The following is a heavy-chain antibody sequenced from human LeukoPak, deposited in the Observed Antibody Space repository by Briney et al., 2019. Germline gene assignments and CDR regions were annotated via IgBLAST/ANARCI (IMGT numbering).Heavy chain of an antibody. Sequence: GGSLRLSCAASGFTFSSYWMHWVRQAPGKGLVWVSRINSDGSSTSYADSVKGRFTISSDSAKNTVYLQIDSLGAEDTAVYYCARDPHGGSGSDPHDAFDIWGQGTMVTVSS. CDR3: ARDPHGGSGSDPHDAFDI. CDR1: GFTFSSYW. J-gene: IGHJ3*02. V-gene: IGHV3-74*01. CDR2: INSDGSST. D-gene: IGHD1-26*01.